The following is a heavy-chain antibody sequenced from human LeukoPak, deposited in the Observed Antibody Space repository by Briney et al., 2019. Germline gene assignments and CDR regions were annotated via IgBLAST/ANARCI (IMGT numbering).Heavy chain of an antibody. CDR3: ARDNDYGVDY. CDR1: GLTYSSYS. CDR2: ISSSSSYR. V-gene: IGHV3-21*01. Sequence: PGGSLRLSCAASGLTYSSYSLNWVRQVPGKGLEWVSYISSSSSYRYYADSVKGRFTISRDNAKNSLYLQMDSLRAEDTAVYYCARDNDYGVDYWGQGTLVTVSS. J-gene: IGHJ4*02. D-gene: IGHD4-17*01.